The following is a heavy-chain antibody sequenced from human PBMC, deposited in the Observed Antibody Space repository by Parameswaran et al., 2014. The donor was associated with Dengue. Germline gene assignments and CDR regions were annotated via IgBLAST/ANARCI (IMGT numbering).Heavy chain of an antibody. V-gene: IGHV3-7*01. D-gene: IGHD5-18*01. Sequence: VRQMPGKGLEWVANIKQGRSEKYYVDSVKGRFTIPRDNAKNSLYLQMNSLRAEDTAVYYCARSSSRSYGYLYYFDYWGQGTLVTVSS. CDR2: IKQGRSEK. J-gene: IGHJ4*02. CDR3: ARSSSRSYGYLYYFDY.